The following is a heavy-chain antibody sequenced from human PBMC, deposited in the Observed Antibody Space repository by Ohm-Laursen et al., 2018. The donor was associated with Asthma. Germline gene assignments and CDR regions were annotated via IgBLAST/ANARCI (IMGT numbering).Heavy chain of an antibody. CDR3: VRDVVDRFDY. CDR2: IYIGNT. Sequence: SVKVSCKASGYSVTSYAFSWVRQAPGQRPEWMGWIYIGNTNYAPNFRDRITMTTDTSTNTAYMELRSLTSDDTAVYYCVRDVVDRFDYWGQGSLVIVSS. CDR1: GYSVTSYA. D-gene: IGHD2-21*01. J-gene: IGHJ4*02. V-gene: IGHV1-18*04.